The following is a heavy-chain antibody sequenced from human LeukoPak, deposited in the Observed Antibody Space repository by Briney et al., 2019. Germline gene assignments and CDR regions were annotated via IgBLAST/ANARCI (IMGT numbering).Heavy chain of an antibody. CDR3: ARHLSGVTGYTYGRGIDY. D-gene: IGHD5-18*01. CDR2: ISGSGDST. Sequence: PGGTLRLSCAASGFTFSSHGMNWVRQAPGKGLEWVSVISGSGDSTYYAESVKGRFTISRDNAKTSLYLQMNSLRAEDTAVYYCARHLSGVTGYTYGRGIDYWGQGTLVTVSS. V-gene: IGHV3-23*01. J-gene: IGHJ4*02. CDR1: GFTFSSHG.